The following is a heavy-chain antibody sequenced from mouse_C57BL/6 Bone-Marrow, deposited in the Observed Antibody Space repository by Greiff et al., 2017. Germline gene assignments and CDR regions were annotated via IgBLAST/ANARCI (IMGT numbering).Heavy chain of an antibody. CDR3: HGSSYKGYYFDY. J-gene: IGHJ2*01. D-gene: IGHD1-1*01. Sequence: VQLQQSGAELVRPGASVKLSCTASGFNIKDDYMHWVKQRPEQGLEWIGWIDPENGDTEYASKFQGKATITADTSSNTAYLQLSSLTSEDTAVXYCHGSSYKGYYFDYWGQGTTLTVSS. V-gene: IGHV14-4*01. CDR2: IDPENGDT. CDR1: GFNIKDDY.